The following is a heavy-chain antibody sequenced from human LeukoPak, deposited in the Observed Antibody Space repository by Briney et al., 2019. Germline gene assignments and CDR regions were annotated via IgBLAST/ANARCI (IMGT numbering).Heavy chain of an antibody. Sequence: GGSLRLSCAASGFTFSSYWMNWVRQAPGKGLEWVSAISGSGGSTYYADSVKGRFTISRDNSKNTVYLQMNSLRAEDTAVYYCAKPAQEIAVASRGGKYFDYWGQGTLVTVSS. D-gene: IGHD6-19*01. V-gene: IGHV3-23*01. CDR1: GFTFSSYW. CDR3: AKPAQEIAVASRGGKYFDY. J-gene: IGHJ4*02. CDR2: ISGSGGST.